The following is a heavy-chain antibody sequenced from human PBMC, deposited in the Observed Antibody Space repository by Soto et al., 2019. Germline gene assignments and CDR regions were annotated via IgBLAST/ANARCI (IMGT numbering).Heavy chain of an antibody. V-gene: IGHV1-24*01. D-gene: IGHD1-7*01. CDR2: FDPEDGET. Sequence: GASVKVSCKVSGYTLTELSMHWVRQAPGKGLEWMGGFDPEDGETIYAQKFQGRATMTEDTSTDTAYMELSSLRSEDTAVYYCATALPGTSEIDYWGQGTLVTVSS. J-gene: IGHJ4*02. CDR3: ATALPGTSEIDY. CDR1: GYTLTELS.